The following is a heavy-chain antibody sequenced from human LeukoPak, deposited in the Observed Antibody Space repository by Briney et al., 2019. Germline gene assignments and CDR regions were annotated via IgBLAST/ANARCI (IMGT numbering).Heavy chain of an antibody. D-gene: IGHD6-13*01. Sequence: GGSLRLSCAASGFTFSSYSMNWVRQAPGKGLEWVGRIKSKTDGGTTDYAAPVKGRFTISRDDSKNTLYLQMNSLKTEDTAVYYCTTVYGSSSWVDYWGQETLVTVSS. CDR2: IKSKTDGGTT. V-gene: IGHV3-15*01. J-gene: IGHJ4*02. CDR3: TTVYGSSSWVDY. CDR1: GFTFSSYS.